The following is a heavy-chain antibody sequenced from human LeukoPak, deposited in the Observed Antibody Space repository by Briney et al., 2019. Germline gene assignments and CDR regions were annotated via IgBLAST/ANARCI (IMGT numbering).Heavy chain of an antibody. J-gene: IGHJ2*01. Sequence: SETLSLTCTVSGGSISSYYWSWIRQPPGKGLEWIGYIYYSGSTNYNPSLKSRVTISVDTSKNQFSLKLISVTAADTAVYYCARGRGWLETLNWYFDLWGRGTLVTVSS. V-gene: IGHV4-59*01. D-gene: IGHD3-10*01. CDR1: GGSISSYY. CDR2: IYYSGST. CDR3: ARGRGWLETLNWYFDL.